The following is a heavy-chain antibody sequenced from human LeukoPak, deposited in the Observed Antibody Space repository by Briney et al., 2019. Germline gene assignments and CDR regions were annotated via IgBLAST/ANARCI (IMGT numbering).Heavy chain of an antibody. CDR1: GFTFSDHC. D-gene: IGHD4-17*01. CDR2: TRNKANSYTT. CDR3: ARGRVTTLYYFDY. V-gene: IGHV3-72*01. Sequence: GGSLRLSCAASGFTFSDHCMDWVRRAPGKGLEWVGRTRNKANSYTTEYAASVKGRFTISRDDSKNSLYLQMNSLKTEDTAVYYCARGRVTTLYYFDYWGQGTLVTVSS. J-gene: IGHJ4*02.